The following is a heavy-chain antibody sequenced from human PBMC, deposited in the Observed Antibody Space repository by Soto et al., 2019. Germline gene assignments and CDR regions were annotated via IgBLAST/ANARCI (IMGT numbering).Heavy chain of an antibody. CDR3: ARGEGMAARHDGYDI. V-gene: IGHV1-18*04. CDR2: ISTSTGNT. D-gene: IGHD6-6*01. J-gene: IGHJ3*02. CDR1: GYTFTNYD. Sequence: QVRLVQSGTEVKKPGASVKVSCKASGYTFTNYDVTWVRQAPGQGLEWMGWISTSTGNTNYAQKLQGRVTMTTDTSASTAYMELRSQRSDDTAVYYCARGEGMAARHDGYDIWGQGTMVTVSS.